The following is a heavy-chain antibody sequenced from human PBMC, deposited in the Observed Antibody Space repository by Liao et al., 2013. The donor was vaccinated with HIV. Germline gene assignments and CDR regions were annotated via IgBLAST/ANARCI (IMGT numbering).Heavy chain of an antibody. CDR2: IYHRGST. V-gene: IGHV4-30-2*01. Sequence: QLQLQESGSGLVKPSQTLSLTCAVSGGSISSGGYSWSWIRQPPGKGLEWIGYIYHRGSTNYNPSLKSRVTISVDTSKNQFSLKLSSVTAADTAIYYCVREKSGRRYCSDIDCPMDWFDPWGQGTLVTVSS. J-gene: IGHJ5*02. D-gene: IGHD2-8*02. CDR3: VREKSGRRYCSDIDCPMDWFDP. CDR1: GGSISSGGYS.